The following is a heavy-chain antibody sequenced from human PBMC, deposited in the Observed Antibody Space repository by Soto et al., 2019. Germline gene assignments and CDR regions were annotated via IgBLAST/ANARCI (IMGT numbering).Heavy chain of an antibody. D-gene: IGHD4-4*01. Sequence: GGSLRLSCAASGFTYSSYGMHWVRQAPGKGLEWVAVIWYDGSNKYYADSVKGRFTISRDNSKNTLYLQMNSLRAEDTAVYYCAREGDDYSNFMEVWGKGTTVTVSS. CDR1: GFTYSSYG. CDR3: AREGDDYSNFMEV. J-gene: IGHJ6*03. V-gene: IGHV3-33*01. CDR2: IWYDGSNK.